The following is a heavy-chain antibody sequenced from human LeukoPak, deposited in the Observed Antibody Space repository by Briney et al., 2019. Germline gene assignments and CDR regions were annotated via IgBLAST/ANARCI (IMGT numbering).Heavy chain of an antibody. V-gene: IGHV4-38-2*02. Sequence: SETLSLTCTVSGYSISTGYYWDWIRQPPGKGLEWIGSIYYSGSTYYNPSLKSRVTISVDTSKNQFSLKLSSVTAADTAVYYCARDEVQWDGAFDIWGQGTMVTVSS. J-gene: IGHJ3*02. D-gene: IGHD1-1*01. CDR1: GYSISTGYY. CDR2: IYYSGST. CDR3: ARDEVQWDGAFDI.